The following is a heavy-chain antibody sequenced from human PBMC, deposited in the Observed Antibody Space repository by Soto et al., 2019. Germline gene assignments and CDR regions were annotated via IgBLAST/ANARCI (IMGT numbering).Heavy chain of an antibody. D-gene: IGHD1-1*01. J-gene: IGHJ4*02. V-gene: IGHV3-23*01. Sequence: EVQLLESGGGLVQPGGSLRLSGTASGFSLSTYGVTWVRQAPGKGLEWVSGVSGGSGTTHYADSVKGRFTITTDNSENTASLQMNSLRVEDTAVYYCAKWNGYGDHWGQGTLVTVS. CDR1: GFSLSTYG. CDR2: VSGGSGTT. CDR3: AKWNGYGDH.